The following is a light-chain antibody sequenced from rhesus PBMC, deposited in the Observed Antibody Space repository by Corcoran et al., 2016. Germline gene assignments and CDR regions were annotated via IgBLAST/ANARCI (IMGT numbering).Light chain of an antibody. CDR2: DAS. Sequence: DIQLTQSPSSLSASVGDRVTITCRASQGISSYLAWYQQKPGKAPKLLIYDASNLQSGVPSRFSGSGSGTDFTLTISSLQPADFAVYYCQQRNSYPLTFGGGTKVEIK. J-gene: IGKJ4*01. CDR3: QQRNSYPLT. V-gene: IGKV1-38*01. CDR1: QGISSY.